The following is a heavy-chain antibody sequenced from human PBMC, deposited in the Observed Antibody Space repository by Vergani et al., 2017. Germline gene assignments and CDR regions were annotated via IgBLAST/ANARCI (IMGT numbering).Heavy chain of an antibody. D-gene: IGHD5-12*01. J-gene: IGHJ3*01. V-gene: IGHV3-9*01. CDR2: SSWNSGAV. Sequence: EVDLVESGGGLAQPGGSLRLSCEASGITFWKFGMHWVRQGPGKGLEWVSGSSWNSGAVHYADSVRGRFTISRDNAKNSLFLEMNSLRFEDTAVYFCTKGSVYYHDSAGHGYDPYTGFDLWGQGTLVTVSS. CDR1: GITFWKFG. CDR3: TKGSVYYHDSAGHGYDPYTGFDL.